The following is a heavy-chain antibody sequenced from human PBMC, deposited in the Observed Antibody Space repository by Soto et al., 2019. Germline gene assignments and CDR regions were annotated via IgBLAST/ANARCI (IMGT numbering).Heavy chain of an antibody. CDR1: GGTFSSYS. V-gene: IGHV1-69*13. Sequence: ASVKVSCKASGGTFSSYSISWVRQAPGQGLEWMGGIIPIFGTANYAQKFQGRVTITADESTSTAYMELSSLRSEDTAVYYCARDTRPAYGPIQYYYGMDVWGQGTTVTVSS. CDR2: IIPIFGTA. CDR3: ARDTRPAYGPIQYYYGMDV. J-gene: IGHJ6*02. D-gene: IGHD4-17*01.